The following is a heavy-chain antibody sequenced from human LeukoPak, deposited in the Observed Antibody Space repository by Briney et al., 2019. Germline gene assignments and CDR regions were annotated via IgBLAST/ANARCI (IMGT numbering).Heavy chain of an antibody. V-gene: IGHV3-21*01. CDR2: ITGSSTYI. CDR3: ARDLTVTSTCWFDL. D-gene: IGHD4-11*01. J-gene: IGHJ5*02. CDR1: GFTFSSYT. Sequence: PGGSLRLSCAVSGFTFSSYTMNWVRQAPGKGLEWVSSITGSSTYIYYADSVKGRSTISRDNAKNSLYLQMNNLGAEDTAVYYCARDLTVTSTCWFDLWGQGTLVTVSS.